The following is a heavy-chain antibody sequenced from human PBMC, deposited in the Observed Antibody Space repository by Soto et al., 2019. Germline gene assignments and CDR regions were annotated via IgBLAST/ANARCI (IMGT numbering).Heavy chain of an antibody. CDR2: IYYSGST. D-gene: IGHD2-15*01. Sequence: SETLSLTCTVSGGSISSGGYYWSWIRQHPGKGLEWIGYIYYSGSTYYNPSLKSRVTISVGTSKNQFSLKLSSVTAADTAVYYCASTKVVHRRGHNWFDTWGQGTLVTVSS. CDR3: ASTKVVHRRGHNWFDT. V-gene: IGHV4-31*03. J-gene: IGHJ5*02. CDR1: GGSISSGGYY.